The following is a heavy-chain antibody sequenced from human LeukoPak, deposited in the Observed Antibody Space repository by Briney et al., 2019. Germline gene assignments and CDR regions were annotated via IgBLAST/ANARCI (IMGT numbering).Heavy chain of an antibody. D-gene: IGHD5-12*01. CDR1: GGTFSSYA. CDR2: IIAIFGRA. J-gene: IGHJ6*03. Sequence: GASVTVSCTASGGTFSSYAMSWVRQAPGQGLEWMGRIIAIFGRANYAQTFQGRVTITPDKSPRTAYMEMSRLRSEETAGSLCAIVEIVATITRYYYYYYSMDVWGKGTPVTVSS. V-gene: IGHV1-69*06. CDR3: AIVEIVATITRYYYYYYSMDV.